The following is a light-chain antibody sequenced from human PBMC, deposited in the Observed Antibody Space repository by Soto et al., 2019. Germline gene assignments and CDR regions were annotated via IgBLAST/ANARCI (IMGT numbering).Light chain of an antibody. Sequence: QSALTQPPSASGSPGQSVTISCTGSNTDVGGYNYVSWYQQYPGKAPKVMIYEVTKRPSGVPARFSGSRSGNTASLTVSGLRAEDEADYYCSSYAGNNVWVFGGGTKLTVL. CDR1: NTDVGGYNY. V-gene: IGLV2-8*01. CDR2: EVT. J-gene: IGLJ3*02. CDR3: SSYAGNNVWV.